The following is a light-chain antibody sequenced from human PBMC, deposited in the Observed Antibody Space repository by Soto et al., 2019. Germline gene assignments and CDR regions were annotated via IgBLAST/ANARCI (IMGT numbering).Light chain of an antibody. J-gene: IGLJ2*01. CDR3: QVWDGRDAV. Sequence: SYELTQPPSVSVSPGQTARITCSGDNVGGKYVFWYQQRPGQSPVLVIYQDTKRPSGIPERFSGSNSGNTATLTLSGTQTMDEADYYCQVWDGRDAVFGGGTKLTVL. V-gene: IGLV3-1*01. CDR1: NVGGKY. CDR2: QDT.